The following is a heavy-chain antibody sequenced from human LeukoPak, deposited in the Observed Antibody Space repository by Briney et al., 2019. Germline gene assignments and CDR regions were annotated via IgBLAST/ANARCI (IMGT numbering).Heavy chain of an antibody. V-gene: IGHV4-38-2*02. CDR1: GYSISSDYY. D-gene: IGHD3-22*01. CDR3: ARTYYDSSGYYHIYFDY. Sequence: SETLSLTCSVSGYSISSDYYWDCIRQPPGKGLEWIGFIYYSGSTNYNPSLKSRVTISVDTSKNQFYLKLSSVTAADTAVYYCARTYYDSSGYYHIYFDYWGQGTLVTVSS. J-gene: IGHJ4*02. CDR2: IYYSGST.